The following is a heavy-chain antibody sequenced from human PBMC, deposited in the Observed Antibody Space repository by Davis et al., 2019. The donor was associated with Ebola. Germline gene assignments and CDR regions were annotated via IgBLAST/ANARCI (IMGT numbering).Heavy chain of an antibody. CDR1: GYTFTSYG. CDR2: FDPEDGET. V-gene: IGHV1-18*01. J-gene: IGHJ6*02. CDR3: ARDQKVATISYYYGMDV. Sequence: ASVKVSCKASGYTFTSYGISWVRQAPGKGLEWMGGFDPEDGETVYAQKFQGRVTMTEDTSTNTAYMVLRSLRTDDTAVYYCARDQKVATISYYYGMDVWGQGTTVTVSS. D-gene: IGHD5-12*01.